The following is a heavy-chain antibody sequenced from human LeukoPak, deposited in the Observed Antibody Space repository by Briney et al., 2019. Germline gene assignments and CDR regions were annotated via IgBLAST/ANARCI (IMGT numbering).Heavy chain of an antibody. CDR2: ISGSGGST. CDR1: GFTFSSYA. CDR3: AKGLDYYGSGSYRDYYYYDGTDA. Sequence: GGSLRLSCAASGFTFSSYAMSWVRQAPGKGLEWVSAISGSGGSTYYADSVKGRFTISRDNSKTTLYLQMSSLRAEDTAVYYCAKGLDYYGSGSYRDYYYYDGTDAWGHGTTVTVSS. V-gene: IGHV3-23*01. J-gene: IGHJ6*02. D-gene: IGHD3-10*01.